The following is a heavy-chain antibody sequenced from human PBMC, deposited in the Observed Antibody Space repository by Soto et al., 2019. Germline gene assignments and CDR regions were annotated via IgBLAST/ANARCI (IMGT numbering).Heavy chain of an antibody. V-gene: IGHV3-33*01. CDR1: GFTFSSYG. CDR2: IWYDGSNK. D-gene: IGHD5-18*01. J-gene: IGHJ6*02. CDR3: ARVKADSYPTGEGYYYYGMDV. Sequence: GGSLRLSCAASGFTFSSYGMHWVRQAPGKGLEWVAVIWYDGSNKYYADPVKGRFTISRDNSKNTLYLQMNSLRAEDTAVYYCARVKADSYPTGEGYYYYGMDVWGQGTTVTVSS.